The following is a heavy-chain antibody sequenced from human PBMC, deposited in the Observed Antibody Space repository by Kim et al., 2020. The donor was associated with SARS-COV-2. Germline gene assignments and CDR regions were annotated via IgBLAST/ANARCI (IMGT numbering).Heavy chain of an antibody. CDR3: ASGSNFDV. D-gene: IGHD3-10*01. CDR2: ISTAGVYT. V-gene: IGHV3-23*01. Sequence: GGSLRLSCAASGFTFSTYAMSWVRQAPGKGLEWVSGISTAGVYTSYAGSVKGRFTISRDNSKNTLFLQMNSLRAEDTAVYYCASGSNFDVWGRGTRV. CDR1: GFTFSTYA. J-gene: IGHJ2*01.